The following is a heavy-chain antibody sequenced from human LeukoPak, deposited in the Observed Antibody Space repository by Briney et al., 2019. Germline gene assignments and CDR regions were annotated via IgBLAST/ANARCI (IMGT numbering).Heavy chain of an antibody. Sequence: SETLSLTCAVYGGSFSGYYWSWIRQPPGKGLEWIGEINHSGSTNYNPSLKSRVTISVDTSKNQFSLRLSSVTAADTAVYYCARAVGALDYWGQGTLVTVSS. D-gene: IGHD1-26*01. CDR1: GGSFSGYY. V-gene: IGHV4-34*01. CDR3: ARAVGALDY. CDR2: INHSGST. J-gene: IGHJ4*02.